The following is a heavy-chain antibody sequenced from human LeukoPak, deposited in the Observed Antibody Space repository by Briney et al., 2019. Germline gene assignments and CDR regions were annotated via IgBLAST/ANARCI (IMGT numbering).Heavy chain of an antibody. CDR2: IYYSGST. CDR3: ARVSASTAMVSKWFDP. V-gene: IGHV4-59*08. J-gene: IGHJ5*02. CDR1: GGSISSYY. Sequence: SETLSLTCIVSGGSISSYYWNWIRQPPGKGLEWIGYIYYSGSTNYNPSLKSRVTISVDTSKNQFSLKLSSVTAADTAVYYCARVSASTAMVSKWFDPWGQGTLVTVSS. D-gene: IGHD5-18*01.